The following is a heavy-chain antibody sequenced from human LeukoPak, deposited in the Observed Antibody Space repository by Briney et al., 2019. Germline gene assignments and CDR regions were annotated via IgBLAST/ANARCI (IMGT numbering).Heavy chain of an antibody. CDR3: ARGGGGVNSSSWYRPSWFDP. CDR2: INHSGST. CDR1: GGSFSGYY. V-gene: IGHV4-34*01. D-gene: IGHD6-13*01. J-gene: IGHJ5*02. Sequence: SETLSLTCAVYGGSFSGYYWSWIRQPPGKGLEWIGEINHSGSTNYNPSLKSRVTISVDTSKNQFSLKLSSVTAADTAVYYCARGGGGVNSSSWYRPSWFDPWGQGTLVTVSS.